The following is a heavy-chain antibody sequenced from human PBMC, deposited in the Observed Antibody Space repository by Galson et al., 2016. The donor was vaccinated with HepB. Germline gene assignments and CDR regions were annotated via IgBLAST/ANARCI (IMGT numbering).Heavy chain of an antibody. Sequence: SETLSLTCAVYGGSFSSYYWTWIRQTPGKGLEWIGEITHRGSTNYNPSLKSRVTMSVDTSKNQFSLKLRSVTAADTAVYYCARKYHGSGSHRHWGQGTLVTVSS. CDR3: ARKYHGSGSHRH. J-gene: IGHJ4*02. V-gene: IGHV4-34*01. CDR2: ITHRGST. D-gene: IGHD3-10*01. CDR1: GGSFSSYY.